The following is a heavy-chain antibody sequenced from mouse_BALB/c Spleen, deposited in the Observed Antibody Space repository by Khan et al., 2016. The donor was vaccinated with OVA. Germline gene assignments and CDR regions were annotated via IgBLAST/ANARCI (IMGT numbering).Heavy chain of an antibody. V-gene: IGHV5-17*02. CDR2: ISGDSNTI. Sequence: QLEESGGGLVQPGGSRKLSCAASGFTFSSYGMHWVRQAPEKGLEWVAYISGDSNTIYYADTVKGRFTISRDNPKNTLFLRMTSLMSEDTAMYYCATSYFYGYYFDYWGPGTTLTVSS. CDR1: GFTFSSYG. CDR3: ATSYFYGYYFDY. D-gene: IGHD1-1*01. J-gene: IGHJ2*01.